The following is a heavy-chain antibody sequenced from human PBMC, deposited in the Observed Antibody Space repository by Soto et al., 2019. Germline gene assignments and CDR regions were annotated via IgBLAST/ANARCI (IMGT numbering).Heavy chain of an antibody. J-gene: IGHJ4*02. D-gene: IGHD6-6*01. CDR2: ISGSGGST. V-gene: IGHV3-23*01. Sequence: GGSLRLSCAASGFTFSSYAMSWVRQAPGKGLEWVSAISGSGGSTYYADSVKGRFTISRDNSKNTLYLQMNSLRAEDTAVYYCAKDPILSSSYPIDNDYWGQGTLVTVSS. CDR1: GFTFSSYA. CDR3: AKDPILSSSYPIDNDY.